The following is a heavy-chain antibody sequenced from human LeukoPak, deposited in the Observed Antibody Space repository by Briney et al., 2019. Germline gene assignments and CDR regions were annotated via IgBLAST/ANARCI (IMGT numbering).Heavy chain of an antibody. V-gene: IGHV3-23*01. J-gene: IGHJ4*02. CDR3: VRSLDY. Sequence: PGGSLRLSCAASGFPFSSYAMNWVRQAPGKGLEWVSVIAGSDDFTQYADSVKGRFTISRDNSKNTVYLQMNRLRVEDTALYYCVRSLDYWGQGTLVTVSS. CDR1: GFPFSSYA. CDR2: IAGSDDFT.